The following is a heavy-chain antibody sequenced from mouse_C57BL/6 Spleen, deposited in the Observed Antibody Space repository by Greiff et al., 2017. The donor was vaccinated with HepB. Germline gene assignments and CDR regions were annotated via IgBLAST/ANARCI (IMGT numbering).Heavy chain of an antibody. CDR1: GYTFTSYW. CDR2: IDPSDSYT. CDR3: ARREGTAQATPFAY. D-gene: IGHD3-2*02. V-gene: IGHV1-69*01. Sequence: QVQLQQPGAELVMPGASVKLSCKASGYTFTSYWMHWVKQRPGQGLEWIGEIDPSDSYTNYNQKFKGKSTLTVDKSSSTAYMQLSSLTSEDSAVYYWARREGTAQATPFAYWGQGTLVTVSA. J-gene: IGHJ3*01.